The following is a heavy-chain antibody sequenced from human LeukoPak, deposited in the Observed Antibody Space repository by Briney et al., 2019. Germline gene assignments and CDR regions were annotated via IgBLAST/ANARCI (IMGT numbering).Heavy chain of an antibody. D-gene: IGHD1-1*01. J-gene: IGHJ6*04. V-gene: IGHV3-30*04. CDR3: ARGRLAGVPDYYGMDV. Sequence: GGSLRLSCAASGFSFSSYAIHWVRQAPGKGLEWVAVISYDGSKKYYADSVKGRFTISRDNSKNTLYLQINSLRAEDTAVYYCARGRLAGVPDYYGMDVWGKGTTVTVSS. CDR1: GFSFSSYA. CDR2: ISYDGSKK.